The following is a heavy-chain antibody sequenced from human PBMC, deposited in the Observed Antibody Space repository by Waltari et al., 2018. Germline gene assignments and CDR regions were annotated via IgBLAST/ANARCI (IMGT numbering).Heavy chain of an antibody. V-gene: IGHV3-21*01. CDR2: IGGTHSNI. J-gene: IGHJ5*02. CDR1: GFDFSDYA. CDR3: TRDLYGSGGDWFDP. D-gene: IGHD3-10*01. Sequence: EVRLAESGGGLVKPGGSLRLSCTASGFDFSDYAMNWVRQAPGTGLEWVSAIGGTHSNIFYADSVKGRFTVSRDNAKNSLFLQMDNLRAEDSGVYYCTRDLYGSGGDWFDPWGQGTLVTVSS.